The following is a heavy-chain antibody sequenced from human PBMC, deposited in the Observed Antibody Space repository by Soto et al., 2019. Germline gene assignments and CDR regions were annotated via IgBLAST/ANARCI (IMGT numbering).Heavy chain of an antibody. CDR1: GGTFSSYA. D-gene: IGHD3-16*02. CDR3: ATNNRASYHFDY. CDR2: IIPLFGTT. V-gene: IGHV1-69*13. J-gene: IGHJ4*02. Sequence: ASVKVSCNAFGGTFSSYAISWVRQAPGQGLEWMGGIIPLFGTTNYAPKFQGRVAITADERARTAYMDLSSLKSEDTAVYYCATNNRASYHFDYWGQGTLVTVSS.